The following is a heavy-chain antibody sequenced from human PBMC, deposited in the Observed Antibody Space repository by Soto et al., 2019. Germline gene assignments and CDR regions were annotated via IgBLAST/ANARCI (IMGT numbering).Heavy chain of an antibody. V-gene: IGHV4-59*01. D-gene: IGHD3-10*02. J-gene: IGHJ6*02. CDR3: ARDRLFGTYYYYGMDV. CDR1: GGSISSYY. CDR2: IYYSGST. Sequence: SETLSLTCTVSGGSISSYYWSWIRQPPGKGLEWIGYIYYSGSTNYNPSLKSRVTISVDTSKNQFSLKLSSVTAADTAVYYCARDRLFGTYYYYGMDVWGQGTTVTVS.